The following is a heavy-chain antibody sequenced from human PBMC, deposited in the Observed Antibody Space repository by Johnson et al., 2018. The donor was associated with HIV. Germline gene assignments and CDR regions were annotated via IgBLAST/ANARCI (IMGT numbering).Heavy chain of an antibody. V-gene: IGHV3-30*18. CDR3: AKGRNTYGADV. CDR2: ISSAGTDK. CDR1: GFTFSSFG. Sequence: QVQLVESGGGVVQPGRSLRLSCAVSGFTFSSFGMHWVRQAPGKGLEWMAVISSAGTDKYYADSVKGRFTISRDNSKNTLYLQMNSLRVEDTAVYYCAKGRNTYGADVWGQGTMVTVSS. J-gene: IGHJ3*01. D-gene: IGHD4/OR15-4a*01.